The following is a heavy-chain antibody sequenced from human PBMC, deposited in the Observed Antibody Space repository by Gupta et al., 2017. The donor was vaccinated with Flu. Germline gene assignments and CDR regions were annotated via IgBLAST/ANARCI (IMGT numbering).Heavy chain of an antibody. CDR1: GGSISRHSYY. CDR3: ARHFVGYWSGGTCYDENDY. Sequence: QLQLQASGPGLVMPSETLSLPCFVSGGSISRHSYYRGWIRQPPGKGLEWMGSIYYSGNTYYNPALKSRVTISVDTSKNQFFLNLNSVTATDTAVYYCARHFVGYWSGGTCYDENDYWGQGTLVTVSS. V-gene: IGHV4-39*01. D-gene: IGHD2-15*01. CDR2: IYYSGNT. J-gene: IGHJ4*02.